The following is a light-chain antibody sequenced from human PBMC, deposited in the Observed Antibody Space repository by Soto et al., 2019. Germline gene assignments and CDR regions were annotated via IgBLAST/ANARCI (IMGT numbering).Light chain of an antibody. CDR3: QQSSNTPLT. CDR2: AAS. J-gene: IGKJ4*01. Sequence: DIQMTQSPSPLSASVGVRVTITCRASQTISDYLNWYQQKPGKAPSLLIYAASSLQSGVPSRFSASGSGTDFTLTITSLQPEDFAAYYCQQSSNTPLTFGGGTKVDIK. CDR1: QTISDY. V-gene: IGKV1-39*01.